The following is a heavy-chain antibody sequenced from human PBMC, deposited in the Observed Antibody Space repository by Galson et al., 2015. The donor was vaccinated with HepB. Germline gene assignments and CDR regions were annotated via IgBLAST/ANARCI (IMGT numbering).Heavy chain of an antibody. V-gene: IGHV4-30-4*07. CDR3: ASSLSDTAMAPFDY. CDR1: GGSISSGGYS. CDR2: IYYSGST. D-gene: IGHD5-18*01. Sequence: TLSLTCAVSGGSISSGGYSWSWIRQPPGKGLEWIGYIYYSGSTYYNPSLKSRVTISVDTSKNQFSLKLSSVTAADTAVYYCASSLSDTAMAPFDYWGQGTLVTVSS. J-gene: IGHJ4*02.